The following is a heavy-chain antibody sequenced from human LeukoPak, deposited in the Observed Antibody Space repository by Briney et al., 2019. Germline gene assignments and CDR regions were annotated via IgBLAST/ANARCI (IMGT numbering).Heavy chain of an antibody. J-gene: IGHJ4*02. Sequence: GGSLRLSCAASGFTFSSYAMSWVRQAPGKGLEWVSAISGSGGSTYYADSVKGRFTISRDNSKNTLYLQMNSLRAEDTAVYYCAKDRLTYYDYVWGSYPQYYFDYWGQGTLVTVSS. CDR1: GFTFSSYA. V-gene: IGHV3-23*01. CDR2: ISGSGGST. CDR3: AKDRLTYYDYVWGSYPQYYFDY. D-gene: IGHD3-16*02.